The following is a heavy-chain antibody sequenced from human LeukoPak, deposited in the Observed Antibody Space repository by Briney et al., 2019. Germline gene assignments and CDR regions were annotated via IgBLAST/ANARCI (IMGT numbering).Heavy chain of an antibody. CDR3: ARGIWFGYNWFDP. D-gene: IGHD3-10*01. V-gene: IGHV3-7*03. CDR2: IKQGGSEK. J-gene: IGHJ5*02. CDR1: GFTFSSYW. Sequence: RGSLRLSCAASGFTFSSYWMSWVRQAPGKGLEWVANIKQGGSEKYYVDSVKGRFTISRDNAKNSLYLQMNSLRAEDTAVYYCARGIWFGYNWFDPWGQGTLVTVSS.